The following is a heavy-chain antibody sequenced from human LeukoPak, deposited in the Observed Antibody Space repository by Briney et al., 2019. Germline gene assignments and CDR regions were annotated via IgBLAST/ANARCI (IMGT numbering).Heavy chain of an antibody. CDR1: GFTFSSYS. V-gene: IGHV3-21*01. CDR2: ISSSSSYI. J-gene: IGHJ4*02. Sequence: GGSLRLSCAASGFTFSSYSMNWVRQAPGKGLEWVSSISSSSSYIYYADSVKGRFTISRDNAKNSLYLQMNSLRAEDTAVYYCARFYSGYDGFDYWGQGTLVTVSS. D-gene: IGHD5-12*01. CDR3: ARFYSGYDGFDY.